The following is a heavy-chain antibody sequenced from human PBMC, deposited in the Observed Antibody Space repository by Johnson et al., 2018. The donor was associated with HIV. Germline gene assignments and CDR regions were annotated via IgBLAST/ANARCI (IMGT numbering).Heavy chain of an antibody. J-gene: IGHJ3*02. D-gene: IGHD1-7*01. V-gene: IGHV3-66*01. CDR2: IYSGGST. Sequence: VQLVESGGGLVKPGGSLRLSCAASGFTFSDYYMSWIRQAPGKGLEWVSVIYSGGSTYYADSVKGRFTISRDNSKNTLYLQMNSLRAEDTAVYYCARDRAWNYEGAFDIWGQGTMVTVSS. CDR1: GFTFSDYY. CDR3: ARDRAWNYEGAFDI.